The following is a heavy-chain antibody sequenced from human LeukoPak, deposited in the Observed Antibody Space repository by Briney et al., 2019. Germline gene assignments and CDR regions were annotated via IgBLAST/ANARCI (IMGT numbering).Heavy chain of an antibody. CDR2: INPSGGST. V-gene: IGHV1-46*01. CDR3: ARDGGGILTGFESRWFDP. J-gene: IGHJ5*02. Sequence: ASVKVSCKASGYTFTSYYMHWVRQAPGQGLEWMGMINPSGGSTSYAQKFQGRVTVTRDTSTSPVYMELSSLRSEDTAVYYCARDGGGILTGFESRWFDPWGQGTLVTVSS. CDR1: GYTFTSYY. D-gene: IGHD3-9*01.